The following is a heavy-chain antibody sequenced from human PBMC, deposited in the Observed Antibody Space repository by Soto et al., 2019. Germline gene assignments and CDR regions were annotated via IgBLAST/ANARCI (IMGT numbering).Heavy chain of an antibody. Sequence: QVHLVQSGAEVKMPGASVKVSCKASGFTFTSYAFTWVRQAPGKGLEWMGWTSAYNGNTNYARNFRGRVTVTTDSSTSTVYMVLGSLTSDDTAVYFCARHFTGWTPEGAGTRGQGPL. CDR2: TSAYNGNT. D-gene: IGHD6-19*01. V-gene: IGHV1-18*01. CDR1: GFTFTSYA. CDR3: ARHFTGWTPEGAGT. J-gene: IGHJ4*02.